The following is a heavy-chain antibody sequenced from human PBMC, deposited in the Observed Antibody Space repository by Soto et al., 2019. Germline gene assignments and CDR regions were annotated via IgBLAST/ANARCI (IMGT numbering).Heavy chain of an antibody. CDR1: GGTFSSYA. D-gene: IGHD6-13*01. J-gene: IGHJ6*02. CDR3: ATVDISTWIDGMDV. V-gene: IGHV1-69*06. CDR2: TFPMFGKA. Sequence: SVKVSCKASGGTFSSYAISWVRQAPGQGLEWMGGTFPMFGKANYAQKFQGRVTISADKSTSTAYMELSSLTSEDTAVYYCATVDISTWIDGMDVWGQGTTVTVYS.